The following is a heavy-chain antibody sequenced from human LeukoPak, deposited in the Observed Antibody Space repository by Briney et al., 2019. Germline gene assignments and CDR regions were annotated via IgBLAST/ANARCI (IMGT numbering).Heavy chain of an antibody. CDR2: IKTKSEGGTT. J-gene: IGHJ6*03. V-gene: IGHV3-15*01. D-gene: IGHD3-10*01. Sequence: GGSLRLSCTASGFTFSNAGMNWVRQAPGKGLEGVGRIKTKSEGGTTDYAAPAKGRFTIARDESKNGLFVQMDSLKSDDTAMYYCTTEFKELGSFFYFYYMDVWGTGTTVTISS. CDR1: GFTFSNAG. CDR3: TTEFKELGSFFYFYYMDV.